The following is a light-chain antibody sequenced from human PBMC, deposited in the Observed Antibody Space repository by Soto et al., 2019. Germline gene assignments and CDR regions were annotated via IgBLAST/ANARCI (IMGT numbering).Light chain of an antibody. Sequence: EILLSQSPGVLSLSPGQRATLTCRASQSVKTSLAWYQQKPGQPPRLLIYDASNRATGIPARFSGSGTGTDFSLTISGLEPEDVAVYFCQQRRNWPPVTFGGGTKVQI. CDR1: QSVKTS. CDR2: DAS. J-gene: IGKJ4*01. CDR3: QQRRNWPPVT. V-gene: IGKV3-11*01.